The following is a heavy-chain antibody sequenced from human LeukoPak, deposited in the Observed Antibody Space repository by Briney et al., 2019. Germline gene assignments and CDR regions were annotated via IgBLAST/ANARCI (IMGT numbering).Heavy chain of an antibody. V-gene: IGHV3-48*03. D-gene: IGHD6-19*01. CDR2: ISSGSDDI. J-gene: IGHJ1*01. CDR3: VTSLSGWFGPSSYY. CDR1: GFAFSNFE. Sequence: PGGSLKLSCAAFGFAFSNFEMSWVRQAPGKGLEWVSFISSGSDDIQYADSVKGRFTVSRDNAKDSLYPQMNSLRAEDTAVYYCVTSLSGWFGPSSYYWGQGTQVTVSS.